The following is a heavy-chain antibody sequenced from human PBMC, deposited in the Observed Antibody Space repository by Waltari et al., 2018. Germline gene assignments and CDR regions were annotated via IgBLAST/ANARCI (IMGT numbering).Heavy chain of an antibody. J-gene: IGHJ4*02. CDR3: AKDRGTVNPYYFEY. CDR2: NSGSGGST. V-gene: IGHV3-23*04. D-gene: IGHD4-17*01. Sequence: EVQLVESGGGLVQPGGSLRLSCAASGFTFSSYAMSWVRQAPGKGLDSVSGNSGSGGSTYYADSVKCRFTISRDNSKNTLYLQMNSLRGEDTAVYYCAKDRGTVNPYYFEYWGQGTLVTVSS. CDR1: GFTFSSYA.